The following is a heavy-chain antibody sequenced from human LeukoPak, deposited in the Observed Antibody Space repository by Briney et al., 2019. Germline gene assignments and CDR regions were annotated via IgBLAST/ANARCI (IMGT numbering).Heavy chain of an antibody. Sequence: SETLSLTCTVSGGSISSSSYYWGWIRQPPGKGLEWIGSIYYSGSTYYNPSLKSRVTISVDTSKHQFSLKLSSVTAADTAVYYCARPRMPRYGMDVWGQGTTVTVSS. V-gene: IGHV4-39*01. CDR1: GGSISSSSYY. D-gene: IGHD2-2*01. CDR2: IYYSGST. CDR3: ARPRMPRYGMDV. J-gene: IGHJ6*02.